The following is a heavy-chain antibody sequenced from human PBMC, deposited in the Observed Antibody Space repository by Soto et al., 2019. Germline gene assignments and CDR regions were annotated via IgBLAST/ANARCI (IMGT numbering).Heavy chain of an antibody. J-gene: IGHJ4*02. D-gene: IGHD1-26*01. Sequence: LILSCATSGFTFTNYWMNWVRQVPGKGLQCLSLINSDGSIIDYADSVKDRFTISRDNAKNTLYLQMDSLRAEDTAVFYCGRDRGGNYYGGFDYWGQGTLVTVSS. CDR1: GFTFTNYW. V-gene: IGHV3-74*01. CDR3: GRDRGGNYYGGFDY. CDR2: INSDGSII.